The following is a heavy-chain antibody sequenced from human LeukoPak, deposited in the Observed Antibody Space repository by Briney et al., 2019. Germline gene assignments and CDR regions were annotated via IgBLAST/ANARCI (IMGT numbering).Heavy chain of an antibody. CDR2: VKQDGSEE. CDR3: ARGGSYGSFDY. D-gene: IGHD1-26*01. Sequence: GGSLRLSCAASRFTFSSYWMSWVRQAPGQGLEWVANVKQDGSEEDYVDSVKGRFTISRDNAKDSLYLQMNSLRGEDTAVYYCARGGSYGSFDYWGQGTLVTVSS. V-gene: IGHV3-7*01. J-gene: IGHJ4*02. CDR1: RFTFSSYW.